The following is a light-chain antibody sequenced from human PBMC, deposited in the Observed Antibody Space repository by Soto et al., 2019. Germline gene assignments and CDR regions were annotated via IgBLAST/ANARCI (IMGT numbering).Light chain of an antibody. J-gene: IGLJ2*01. V-gene: IGLV1-40*01. CDR2: SNS. CDR1: SSNIGAHYD. Sequence: QSVLTQPPSVSGAPGQRVTISCTGSSSNIGAHYDVHWYQQYPGTAPKLRIYSNSNRPSGVPDRFSGSKSGTSASLAITGLQAEDEADYYCQSYDSSLSGVVFGGGTKLTVL. CDR3: QSYDSSLSGVV.